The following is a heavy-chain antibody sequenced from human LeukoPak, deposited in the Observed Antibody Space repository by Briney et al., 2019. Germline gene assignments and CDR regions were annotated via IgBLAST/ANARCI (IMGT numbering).Heavy chain of an antibody. CDR2: INHSGST. CDR1: GGSFSGYY. V-gene: IGHV4-34*01. Sequence: PSETLSLTCAVYGGSFSGYYWSWIRQPPGKGLEWIGEINHSGSTNYNPSLKSRVTISVDKSKNQFSLKLSSVTAADTAVYYCASLTVVVPAAIESNYYYYGMDVWGQGTTVTVSS. D-gene: IGHD2-2*01. CDR3: ASLTVVVPAAIESNYYYYGMDV. J-gene: IGHJ6*02.